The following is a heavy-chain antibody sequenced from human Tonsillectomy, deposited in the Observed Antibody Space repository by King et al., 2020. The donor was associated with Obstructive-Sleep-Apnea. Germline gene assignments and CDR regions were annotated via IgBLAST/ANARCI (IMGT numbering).Heavy chain of an antibody. V-gene: IGHV4-39*07. CDR1: GGSISSNSYY. D-gene: IGHD3-3*01. CDR2: IFYSGST. J-gene: IGHJ4*02. CDR3: ATYRLGIWNS. Sequence: QLQESGPGLVKPPETLSLTCSVSGGSISSNSYYWGWLRQPPGKGLEWIGSIFYSGSTYYTPSLKSRVTISIDTSKNQFSLNLSSVTAADTAVYYCATYRLGIWNSWGQGTLVTVSS.